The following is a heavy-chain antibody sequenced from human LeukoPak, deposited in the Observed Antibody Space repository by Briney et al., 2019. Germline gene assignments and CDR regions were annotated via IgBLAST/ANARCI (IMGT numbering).Heavy chain of an antibody. V-gene: IGHV4-34*01. CDR1: GGSFSGYY. CDR2: INHSGST. CDR3: ARNHDYVLLDY. J-gene: IGHJ4*02. Sequence: SETLSLTCAVYGGSFSGYYWSWIRQPPGKGLEWIGEINHSGSTNYNPSLESRVTISVDTSKNQFSLKLSSVTAADTAVYFCARNHDYVLLDYWGQGTLVTVSS. D-gene: IGHD3-16*01.